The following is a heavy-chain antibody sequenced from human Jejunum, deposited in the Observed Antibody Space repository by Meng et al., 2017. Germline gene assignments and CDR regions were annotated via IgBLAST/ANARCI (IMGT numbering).Heavy chain of an antibody. V-gene: IGHV4-39*07. Sequence: SETLSLTCTFSGGSIRRKNFFWGWIRQSPRNGLECIGTIYHNGQTYYNPYLQSRVTIAVDTSNNQFSLNLNSVTAADTAVYYCASSGTYEPFDYWGQGKQVTVSS. CDR2: IYHNGQT. CDR3: ASSGTYEPFDY. J-gene: IGHJ4*02. D-gene: IGHD3-10*01. CDR1: GGSIRRKNFF.